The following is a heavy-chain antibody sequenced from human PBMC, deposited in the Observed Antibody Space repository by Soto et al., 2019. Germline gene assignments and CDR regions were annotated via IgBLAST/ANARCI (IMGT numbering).Heavy chain of an antibody. CDR1: GGSFSGYY. D-gene: IGHD3-3*01. Sequence: ASETLSLTCAVYGGSFSGYYWSWIRQPPGKGLEWIGEINHSGSTNYNPSLKSRVTISVDTSKNQFSLKLSSVTAADTAVYYCARGGYDFWSGYRYYYYYGMDVWGQGTTVTVSS. CDR2: INHSGST. CDR3: ARGGYDFWSGYRYYYYYGMDV. V-gene: IGHV4-34*01. J-gene: IGHJ6*02.